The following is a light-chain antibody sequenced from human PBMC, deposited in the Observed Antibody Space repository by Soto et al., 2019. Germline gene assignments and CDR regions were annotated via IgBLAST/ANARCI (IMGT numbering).Light chain of an antibody. V-gene: IGLV1-40*01. CDR1: SSNIGAGYD. Sequence: QSVLTQPPSVSGAPGQRVTISCTGRSSNIGAGYDVHWYQQLPGTAPKLLIYGNSNRPSGVPDRFSGSKSGTSASLAITGLQAEDEADYYCQSYDSSLSVWVFGGGTTLTVL. CDR2: GNS. CDR3: QSYDSSLSVWV. J-gene: IGLJ3*02.